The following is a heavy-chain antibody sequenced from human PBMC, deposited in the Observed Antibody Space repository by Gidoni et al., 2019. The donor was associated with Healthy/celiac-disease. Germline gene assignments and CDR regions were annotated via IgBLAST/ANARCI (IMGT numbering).Heavy chain of an antibody. V-gene: IGHV3-9*01. CDR1: GFTFDDYA. CDR2: ISWKSGRI. J-gene: IGHJ2*01. CDR3: AKDPGGSYFWYFHL. Sequence: EVQLVESGGGLVQPGRSLRLSCAASGFTFDDYAMHWARQAPGKGLEWVSGISWKSGRIGYADSVKGRFTISRDNAKKSLYLQMNSLRAEDTALYYCAKDPGGSYFWYFHLWGRGTLVTVSS. D-gene: IGHD1-26*01.